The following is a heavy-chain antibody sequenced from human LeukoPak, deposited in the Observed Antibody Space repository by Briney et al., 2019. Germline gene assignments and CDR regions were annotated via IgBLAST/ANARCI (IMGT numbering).Heavy chain of an antibody. CDR2: IYYSGST. CDR3: ARGRGVPEGLALDP. V-gene: IGHV4-39*01. D-gene: IGHD3-16*01. Sequence: SETLSLTCTVSGGSISSSSYYWGWIRQPPGKGLEWIGSIYYSGSTYYNPSLKSRVTISVDTSKNQFSLKLSSVTAADTAVYYCARGRGVPEGLALDPWGQGTLVTVSS. J-gene: IGHJ5*02. CDR1: GGSISSSSYY.